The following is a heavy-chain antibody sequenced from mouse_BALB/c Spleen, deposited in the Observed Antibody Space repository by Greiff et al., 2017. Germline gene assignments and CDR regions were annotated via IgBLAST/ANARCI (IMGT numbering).Heavy chain of an antibody. CDR1: GYTFTSYY. CDR2: IYPGNVNT. J-gene: IGHJ2*01. Sequence: VQLQESGPELVKPGASVRISCKASGYTFTSYYIHWVKQRPGQGLEWIGWIYPGNVNTKYNEKFKGKATLTADKSSSTAYMQLSSLTSEDSAVYFCARGGYYGSSYDYWGQGTTLTVSS. V-gene: IGHV1S56*01. D-gene: IGHD1-1*01. CDR3: ARGGYYGSSYDY.